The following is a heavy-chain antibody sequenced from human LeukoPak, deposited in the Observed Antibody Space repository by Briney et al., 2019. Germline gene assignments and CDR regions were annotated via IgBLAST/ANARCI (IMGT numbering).Heavy chain of an antibody. Sequence: SETLSLTCTVSGGSVSSRYYHWGWLRQPPGKGLEGIVCISYGGSTYNNPSRKIRIIISVYTTKNQFSLMLIPVTTADAVFYFCARGYIYYYNINPIGYWGKGTLVSVSS. V-gene: IGHV4-39*01. CDR2: ISYGGST. CDR3: ARGYIYYYNINPIGY. D-gene: IGHD3-22*01. J-gene: IGHJ4*02. CDR1: GGSVSSRYYH.